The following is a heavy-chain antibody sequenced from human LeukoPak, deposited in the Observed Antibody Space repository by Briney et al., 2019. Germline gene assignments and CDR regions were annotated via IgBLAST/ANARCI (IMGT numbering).Heavy chain of an antibody. V-gene: IGHV3-53*01. CDR3: ARVGDHFHWFLDL. CDR1: GFSVSTNY. Sequence: GGSLRLSCAASGFSVSTNYMNWVRQAPGKGLEWVSILYSGSDTYYSDSVKGRFTISRDDSRNTLFLHMSSLEAEDTAIYYCARVGDHFHWFLDLWGRGTLVGVSS. CDR2: LYSGSDT. J-gene: IGHJ2*01. D-gene: IGHD2-21*01.